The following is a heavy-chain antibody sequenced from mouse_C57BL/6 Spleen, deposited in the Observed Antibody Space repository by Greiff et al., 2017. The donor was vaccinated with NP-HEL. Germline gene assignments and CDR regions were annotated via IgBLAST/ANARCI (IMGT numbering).Heavy chain of an antibody. CDR2: SSDGGSYT. J-gene: IGHJ2*01. D-gene: IGHD4-1*01. Sequence: EVQVVESGGGLVKPGGSLKLSCAASGFTFSSYAMSWVRQTPEKRLEWVATSSDGGSYTYYPDNVKGRFTISRDNANNNLYLQMSHLKSEDTAMYYCAREGNWDRRYYFDYWGQGTTLTVSS. CDR3: AREGNWDRRYYFDY. CDR1: GFTFSSYA. V-gene: IGHV5-4*01.